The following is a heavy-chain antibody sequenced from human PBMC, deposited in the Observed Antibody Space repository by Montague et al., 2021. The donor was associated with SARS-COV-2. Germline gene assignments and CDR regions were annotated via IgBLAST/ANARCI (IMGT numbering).Heavy chain of an antibody. CDR1: GGSITGYY. D-gene: IGHD4-23*01. CDR3: VRDHPYGGPRGAYDI. V-gene: IGHV4-59*01. J-gene: IGHJ3*02. CDR2: IYDGGAA. Sequence: ETLSLTCTVSGGSITGYYWSWLRRSPGKGLEWIAYIYDGGAANYNPSLGSRVTISTDTSKNQLSLKVNSVTAADTAVYYCVRDHPYGGPRGAYDIWGQGTVVTVSS.